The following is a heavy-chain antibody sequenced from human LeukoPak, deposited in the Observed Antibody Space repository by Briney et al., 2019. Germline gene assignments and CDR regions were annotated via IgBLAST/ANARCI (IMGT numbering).Heavy chain of an antibody. CDR2: ISGSGGST. V-gene: IGHV3-23*01. D-gene: IGHD3-10*01. CDR1: GFTFSSYA. J-gene: IGHJ4*02. Sequence: PGGSLGLSCAASGFTFSSYAMSWVRQAPGKGLEWVSAISGSGGSTYYADSVKGRSTISRDNSKNTLYLQMNSLRAEDTAVYYCAKDSRFGELVYWGQGTLVTVSS. CDR3: AKDSRFGELVY.